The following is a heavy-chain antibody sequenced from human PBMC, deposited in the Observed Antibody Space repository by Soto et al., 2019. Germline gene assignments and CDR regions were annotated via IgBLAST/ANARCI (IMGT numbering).Heavy chain of an antibody. D-gene: IGHD1-1*01. CDR3: ARRYGYSFDY. J-gene: IGHJ4*02. CDR1: GGSISSYY. Sequence: QVQLQESGPGLVKPSETLSLTCTVSGGSISSYYWSWIRQPPGRGLGWIGYIYYRGSANSTPSLKSRVTISVDTSKNEFTLTPSSVTAAETAVYYCARRYGYSFDYWGQGTLVTVSS. V-gene: IGHV4-59*08. CDR2: IYYRGSA.